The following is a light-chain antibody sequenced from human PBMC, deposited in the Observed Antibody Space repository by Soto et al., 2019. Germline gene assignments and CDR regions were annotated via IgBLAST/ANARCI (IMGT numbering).Light chain of an antibody. CDR1: QGIRND. CDR2: AAS. V-gene: IGKV1-17*01. J-gene: IGKJ1*01. Sequence: DIQMTQSPSSLSASVGDRVTITCRASQGIRNDLGWYQHKPGKAPKRLIYAASSLQSGVPSRFSGSGSGTESTLTISSLQPDEFATYYCQQYNSLWTVGQGTKVDIK. CDR3: QQYNSLWT.